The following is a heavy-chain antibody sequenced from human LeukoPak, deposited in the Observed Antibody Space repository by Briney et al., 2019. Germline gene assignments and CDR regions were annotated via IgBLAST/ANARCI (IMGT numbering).Heavy chain of an antibody. CDR1: GGSISSGGDY. CDR3: ARVGYCSGGSCYSFRWFDP. J-gene: IGHJ5*02. D-gene: IGHD2-15*01. CDR2: IYYCGST. V-gene: IGHV4-31*03. Sequence: PSQTLSLTCTVSGGSISSGGDYWSWIRQHPGKGLEWIGYIYYCGSTYYNPSLKSRVTISVDTSKNQFSLKLSSVTAADTAVYYCARVGYCSGGSCYSFRWFDPWGQGTLVTVSS.